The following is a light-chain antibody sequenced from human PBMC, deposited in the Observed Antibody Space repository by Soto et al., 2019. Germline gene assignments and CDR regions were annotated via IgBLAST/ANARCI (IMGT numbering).Light chain of an antibody. CDR3: QQYNNWPPWT. V-gene: IGKV3-15*01. Sequence: EIVLTQSPSTLSVSPVERSTLSCIASQSVSSSLAWYQQKPGQAPRLLIYGASTRATGIPARFSGSGSGTEFTLTISSLQSEDFAVYYCQQYNNWPPWTFGQGTKVDIK. J-gene: IGKJ1*01. CDR2: GAS. CDR1: QSVSSS.